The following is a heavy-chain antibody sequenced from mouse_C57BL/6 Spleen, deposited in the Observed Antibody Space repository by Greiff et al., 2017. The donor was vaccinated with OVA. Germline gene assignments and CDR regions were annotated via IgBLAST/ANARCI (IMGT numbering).Heavy chain of an antibody. CDR2: IYPGNSDT. CDR3: TLDYETPGDY. J-gene: IGHJ2*01. V-gene: IGHV1-5*01. D-gene: IGHD2-4*01. CDR1: GYTFTGYW. Sequence: EVQLQQSGTVLARPGASVKMSCKTSGYTFTGYWMHWVKQRPGQGLEWIGAIYPGNSDTSYNQKFKGKAKLTAVTSASTAYMELSSLTNEDSAVYYCTLDYETPGDYWGQGTTLTVSS.